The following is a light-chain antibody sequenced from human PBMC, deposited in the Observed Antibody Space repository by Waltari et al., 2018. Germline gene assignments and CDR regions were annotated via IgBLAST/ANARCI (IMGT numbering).Light chain of an antibody. V-gene: IGKV3-20*01. CDR2: GAS. J-gene: IGKJ1*01. Sequence: EIVLTQSPGTLSLSPGERVTLSCRASQSVSRALAWYQQKPGQAPRLLMYGASSRATGISDRFSGSGSGTDFSLTISRLDPEDFAVYYCQHYVRLPVTFGQGTTVEI. CDR3: QHYVRLPVT. CDR1: QSVSRA.